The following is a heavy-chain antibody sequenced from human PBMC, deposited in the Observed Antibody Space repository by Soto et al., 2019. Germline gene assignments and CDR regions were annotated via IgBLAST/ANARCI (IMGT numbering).Heavy chain of an antibody. J-gene: IGHJ6*02. CDR3: ARVQGGTNYYYYYGMDV. CDR2: IIPILGIA. D-gene: IGHD3-16*01. Sequence: SVKVSCKASGGTFSSYTISWVRQAPGQGLEWMGRIIPILGIANYAQKFQGRVTITADKSTSTAYMELSSLRSEDTAVYYCARVQGGTNYYYYYGMDVWGQGTTVTVSS. V-gene: IGHV1-69*02. CDR1: GGTFSSYT.